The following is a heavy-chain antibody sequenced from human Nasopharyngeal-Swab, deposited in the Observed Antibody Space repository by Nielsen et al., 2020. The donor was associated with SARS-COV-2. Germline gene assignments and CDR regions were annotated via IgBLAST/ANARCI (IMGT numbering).Heavy chain of an antibody. D-gene: IGHD2-2*01. J-gene: IGHJ4*02. CDR2: IVPVTGAA. Sequence: SVKVSCKAVGGIFRSYGFTWVRQAPGQGLEWMGVIVPVTGAADNARKFQGRVSITADERTSTVHMELSSLRPQDTAVYYCARSDLVVLPAALPLDSWGQGTLVTVSS. V-gene: IGHV1-69*13. CDR3: ARSDLVVLPAALPLDS. CDR1: GGIFRSYG.